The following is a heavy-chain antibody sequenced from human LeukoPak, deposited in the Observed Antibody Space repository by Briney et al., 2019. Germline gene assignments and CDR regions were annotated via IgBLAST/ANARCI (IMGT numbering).Heavy chain of an antibody. J-gene: IGHJ4*02. D-gene: IGHD3-3*01. CDR3: AKDITIFGVVTDYFDY. CDR2: ISYDGSNK. V-gene: IGHV3-30*18. CDR1: GFTFSDYG. Sequence: GGSLRLSCAASGFTFSDYGMNWVRQTPGKGLEWVAVISYDGSNKYYADSVKGRFTISRDNSKNTLYLQMNSLRAEDTAVYYCAKDITIFGVVTDYFDYWGQGTLVTVSS.